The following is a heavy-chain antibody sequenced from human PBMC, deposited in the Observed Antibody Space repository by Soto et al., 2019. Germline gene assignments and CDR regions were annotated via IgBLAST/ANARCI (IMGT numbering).Heavy chain of an antibody. CDR2: TYYRSRWYN. D-gene: IGHD1-7*01. CDR3: AGTTSHQWYYMDV. Sequence: PLQTLSLTCAISGDSVSSNSAAWNWIRLSPSRGLEWLARTYYRSRWYNGYAVSVRSRITVNPDTSKNQFSLQLTSVTPEDTAVYYCAGTTSHQWYYMDVWGKGTTVTVSS. J-gene: IGHJ6*03. V-gene: IGHV6-1*01. CDR1: GDSVSSNSAA.